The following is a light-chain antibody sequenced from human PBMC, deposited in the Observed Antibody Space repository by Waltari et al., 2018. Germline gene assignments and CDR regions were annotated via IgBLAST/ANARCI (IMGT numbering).Light chain of an antibody. J-gene: IGLJ1*01. Sequence: QSVLTQPPSVSGAPGQRITISCTGSNPNIGAGYDVHGYQQFPGGAPKLLIFANTNRPSGVPDRFSGSKAGASASLVIPGLQAEDGADYYCQACDNILFHVFGPGTTVTVL. CDR3: QACDNILFHV. V-gene: IGLV1-40*01. CDR1: NPNIGAGYD. CDR2: ANT.